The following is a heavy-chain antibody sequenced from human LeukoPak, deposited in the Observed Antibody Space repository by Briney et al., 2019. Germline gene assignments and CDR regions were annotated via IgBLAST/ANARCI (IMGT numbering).Heavy chain of an antibody. CDR1: GFTFSSYG. J-gene: IGHJ4*02. V-gene: IGHV3-30*18. CDR3: AKDPSSGWYKADY. Sequence: GGSLRLSCAASGFTFSSYGMRWVRQAPGKGLEWVAVISYDGSNKYYADSVKGRFTISRDNSKNTLYLQMNSLRAEDTAVYYCAKDPSSGWYKADYWGQGTLVTVSS. CDR2: ISYDGSNK. D-gene: IGHD6-19*01.